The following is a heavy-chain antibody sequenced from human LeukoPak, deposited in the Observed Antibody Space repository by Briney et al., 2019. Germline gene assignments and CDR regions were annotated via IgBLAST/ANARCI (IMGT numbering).Heavy chain of an antibody. V-gene: IGHV1-69*01. D-gene: IGHD1-1*01. J-gene: IGHJ3*02. CDR2: IIPIFGTA. CDR1: GGTFSSYA. Sequence: TVKVSCTASGGTFSSYAISWVRQAPGQGVEWMGGIIPIFGTANYAQKFQGRVTIAADESTSTAYMELSSLRSEDTTVYYCARVHDNLSDAFDNWGQGTMVTVSS. CDR3: ARVHDNLSDAFDN.